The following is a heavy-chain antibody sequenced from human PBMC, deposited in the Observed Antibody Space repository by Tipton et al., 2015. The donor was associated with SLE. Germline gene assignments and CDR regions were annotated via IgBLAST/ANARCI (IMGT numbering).Heavy chain of an antibody. J-gene: IGHJ3*01. CDR3: ARDFVRDIWGTYHGGFDV. Sequence: AVSVFTFTNYEMDWVRQAPGKGLEWVSYISGPGTTIYYADSVKGRFTISRDNAKNSLYLQMNSLKAEDTAVYYCARDFVRDIWGTYHGGFDVWGQGAMVTVSS. V-gene: IGHV3-48*03. CDR2: ISGPGTTI. CDR1: VFTFTNYE. D-gene: IGHD3-16*01.